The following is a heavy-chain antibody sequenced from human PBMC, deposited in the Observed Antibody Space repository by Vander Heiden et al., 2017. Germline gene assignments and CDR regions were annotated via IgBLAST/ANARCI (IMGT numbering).Heavy chain of an antibody. J-gene: IGHJ4*02. Sequence: VQLVDSGGGVVQPGRSLKLSCAASGFMFNDYGMHWVRQAPGKGLEWVAVIWYDGNIKYYADSVKGRFTISRNNSKNTLYLQMKSLRVDDTGVYYCARDRHSGWYGGFDYWGQGTLVTVSS. V-gene: IGHV3-33*01. CDR3: ARDRHSGWYGGFDY. D-gene: IGHD6-19*01. CDR1: GFMFNDYG. CDR2: IWYDGNIK.